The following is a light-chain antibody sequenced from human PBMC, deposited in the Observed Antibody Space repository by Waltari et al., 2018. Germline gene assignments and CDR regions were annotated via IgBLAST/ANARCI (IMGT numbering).Light chain of an antibody. Sequence: EIVMTQSPATLSVSPGERATLSCRASQSVSRHLAWYQQKPGQAPRLLIYGASTRATGVPARFSGSGSGTDFTLTISGLQSEDYAVYFCHQHNSWPPLSFGGGTKVEIK. CDR1: QSVSRH. J-gene: IGKJ4*01. CDR3: HQHNSWPPLS. CDR2: GAS. V-gene: IGKV3-15*01.